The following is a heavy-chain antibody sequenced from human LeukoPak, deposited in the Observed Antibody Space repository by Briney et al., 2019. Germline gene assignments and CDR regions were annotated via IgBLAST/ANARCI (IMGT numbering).Heavy chain of an antibody. CDR1: GYTFTSYD. D-gene: IGHD4-23*01. Sequence: GASVKVSCKASGYTFTSYDINWVRQATGQGLEWMGWMNPNSGNTGYAQKFQGRVTMTRNTSISTAYMELSSLRSEDTAVYYCARGPYYGGNSDRYYYYYMDVWGKGTTVTVSS. V-gene: IGHV1-8*01. CDR2: MNPNSGNT. J-gene: IGHJ6*03. CDR3: ARGPYYGGNSDRYYYYYMDV.